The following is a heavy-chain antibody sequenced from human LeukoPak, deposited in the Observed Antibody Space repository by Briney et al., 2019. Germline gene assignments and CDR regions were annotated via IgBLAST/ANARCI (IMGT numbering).Heavy chain of an antibody. CDR3: ARDTSYNYGAHAMDV. Sequence: PGGSLRLSCAASGFTFDNYAMNWVRQAPGKGLEWVLGISGSGVNTYYADSVKGRFTISRDNSKNTLYLQLNRLRGEDTAIYYCARDTSYNYGAHAMDVWGQGTTVTVSS. CDR2: ISGSGVNT. V-gene: IGHV3-23*01. CDR1: GFTFDNYA. D-gene: IGHD4/OR15-4a*01. J-gene: IGHJ6*02.